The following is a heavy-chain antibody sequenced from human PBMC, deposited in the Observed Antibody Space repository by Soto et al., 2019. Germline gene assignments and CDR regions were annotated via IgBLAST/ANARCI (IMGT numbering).Heavy chain of an antibody. CDR3: ARGPPRYSSGWYTRGYYYYYYGMDV. V-gene: IGHV4-34*01. Sequence: LSLTCAVYGGSFSGYYWSWIRQPPGKGLEWIGEINHSGSTNYNPSLKSRVTISVDTSKNQFSLKLSSVTAADTAVYYCARGPPRYSSGWYTRGYYYYYYGMDVWGQGTTVTVSS. J-gene: IGHJ6*02. CDR1: GGSFSGYY. D-gene: IGHD6-19*01. CDR2: INHSGST.